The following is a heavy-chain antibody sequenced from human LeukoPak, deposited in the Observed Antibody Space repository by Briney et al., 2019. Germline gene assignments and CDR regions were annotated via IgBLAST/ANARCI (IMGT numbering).Heavy chain of an antibody. CDR1: GGSISSYY. CDR3: AGVASGWFDY. Sequence: PSETLSLTCTVSGGSISSYYWSWIRQPPGKGLEWIGYIYYSGSTNYNPSLKSRVTISVDTSKNQFSLKLSSVTAADTAVYYCAGVASGWFDYWGQGTLVTVSS. V-gene: IGHV4-59*01. D-gene: IGHD6-19*01. CDR2: IYYSGST. J-gene: IGHJ4*02.